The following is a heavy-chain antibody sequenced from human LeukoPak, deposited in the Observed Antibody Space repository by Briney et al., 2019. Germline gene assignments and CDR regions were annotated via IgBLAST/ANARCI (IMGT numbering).Heavy chain of an antibody. CDR3: ARLLKNEERGDPDTSDM. V-gene: IGHV4-59*11. D-gene: IGHD3-10*01. CDR1: GGSISSHY. Sequence: PSEPLSLSCTVSGGSISSHYLSWMRQPPGKGLEWIGCIYYTGTTRYNPSLQSRVTISVDTPGKKFSLKLTSVTAADTAVYYCARLLKNEERGDPDTSDMWGQGTVVTVSS. CDR2: IYYTGTT. J-gene: IGHJ3*02.